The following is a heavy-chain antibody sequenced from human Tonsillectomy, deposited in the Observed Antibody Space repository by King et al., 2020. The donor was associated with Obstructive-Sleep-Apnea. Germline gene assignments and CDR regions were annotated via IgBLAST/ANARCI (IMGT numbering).Heavy chain of an antibody. CDR3: AKDLYYYDSSGYEY. CDR2: ISYDGSNK. D-gene: IGHD3-22*01. Sequence: VQLVESGGGVVQPGRSLRLSCAASGFTFSTYAMHWVRQAPGKGLEWVAVISYDGSNKYYADSVKGRFTISRDNSKNTLYLQMNSLRAEDTAGYYCAKDLYYYDSSGYEYWGQGTLVTVSS. CDR1: GFTFSTYA. V-gene: IGHV3-30*18. J-gene: IGHJ4*02.